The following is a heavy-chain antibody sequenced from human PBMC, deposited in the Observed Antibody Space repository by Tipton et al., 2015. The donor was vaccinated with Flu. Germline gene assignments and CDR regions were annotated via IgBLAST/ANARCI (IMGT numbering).Heavy chain of an antibody. CDR3: ARDVAAIPAAIRD. J-gene: IGHJ4*02. D-gene: IGHD2-2*02. Sequence: GLVKPSETLSLTCTVAGASVNSGSYYWSWVRQPAGKGLEWVGLIYPSGSTNYNPSLKSRVTISVDTSKTQLSLKLSSVTAADTAIYYCARDVAAIPAAIRDWGQGTLVTVSS. V-gene: IGHV4-61*10. CDR2: IYPSGST. CDR1: GASVNSGSYY.